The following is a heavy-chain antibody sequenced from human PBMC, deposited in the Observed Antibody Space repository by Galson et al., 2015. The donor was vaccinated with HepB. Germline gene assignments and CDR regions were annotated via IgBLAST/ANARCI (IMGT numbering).Heavy chain of an antibody. D-gene: IGHD3-22*01. J-gene: IGHJ4*02. V-gene: IGHV3-49*03. Sequence: SLRLSCAASGFTFGDYAMSWFRQAPGKGLEWVGFIRSKAYGGTTEYAASVKGRFTISRDDSKSIAYLQMNSLKTEDTAVYYCTREGGPPHGPRSGYLLDYWGQGTLVTVSS. CDR2: IRSKAYGGTT. CDR1: GFTFGDYA. CDR3: TREGGPPHGPRSGYLLDY.